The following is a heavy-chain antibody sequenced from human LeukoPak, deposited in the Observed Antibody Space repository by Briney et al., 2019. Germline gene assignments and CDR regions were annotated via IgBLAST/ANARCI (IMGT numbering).Heavy chain of an antibody. D-gene: IGHD5-24*01. CDR1: GFTFSSYG. J-gene: IGHJ4*02. V-gene: IGHV3-30*02. Sequence: GGSLRLSCAASGFTFSSYGMQWVRQAPGKGLEWVVFIRYDGSNKYYADSVKGRFTISRDNSKNTLYLQMNSLRAEDTAVYYCAKDYRDGYNTFDYWGQGTLVTVSS. CDR2: IRYDGSNK. CDR3: AKDYRDGYNTFDY.